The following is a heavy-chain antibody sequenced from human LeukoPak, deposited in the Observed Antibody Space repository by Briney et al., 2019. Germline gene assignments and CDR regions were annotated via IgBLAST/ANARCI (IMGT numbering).Heavy chain of an antibody. CDR2: INSDGSST. J-gene: IGHJ6*02. CDR3: AREGYYDFWSGYRYPGNYYYYGMDV. V-gene: IGHV3-74*01. CDR1: GFTFSSYW. Sequence: GGSLRLSCAASGFTFSSYWMHWVRQAPGKGLVWVSRINSDGSSTGYADSVKGRFTISRDSAKNTLYLQMNSLRAEDTAVYFCAREGYYDFWSGYRYPGNYYYYGMDVWGQGTTVTVSS. D-gene: IGHD3-3*01.